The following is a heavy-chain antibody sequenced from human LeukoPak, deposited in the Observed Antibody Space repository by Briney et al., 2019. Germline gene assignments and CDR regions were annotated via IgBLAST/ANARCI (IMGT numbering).Heavy chain of an antibody. CDR3: ARDLKVLRYFDWLSQDYYYYGMDV. J-gene: IGHJ6*04. V-gene: IGHV1-69*06. D-gene: IGHD3-9*01. CDR2: IIPIFGTA. Sequence: SVKVSCKASGGTFSSYAISWVRQAPGQGLEWMGGIIPIFGTANNAQKFQGRVTITADKSTSTAYMELSSLRSEDTAVYYCARDLKVLRYFDWLSQDYYYYGMDVWGKGTTVTVSS. CDR1: GGTFSSYA.